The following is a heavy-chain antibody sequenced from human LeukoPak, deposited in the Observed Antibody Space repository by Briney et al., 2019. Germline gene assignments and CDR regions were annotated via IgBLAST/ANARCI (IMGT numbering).Heavy chain of an antibody. CDR1: GYSFTSYW. Sequence: GESLKISCKGSGYSFTSYWIGWVRHMPGKGLEWMGIIYPGDSDTRYSPSFQGQVTISADKSISTAYLQWSGLKASDTAMYYCARRSDYGDLHNAFDIWGQGTMVTVSS. V-gene: IGHV5-51*01. CDR3: ARRSDYGDLHNAFDI. D-gene: IGHD4-17*01. CDR2: IYPGDSDT. J-gene: IGHJ3*02.